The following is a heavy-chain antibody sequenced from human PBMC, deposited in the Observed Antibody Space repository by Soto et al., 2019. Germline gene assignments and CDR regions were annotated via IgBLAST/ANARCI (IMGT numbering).Heavy chain of an antibody. D-gene: IGHD5-12*01. Sequence: QVQLVQSGAEVKKPGSSVKVSCKASGGTFSSYAISWVRQAPGQGLEWMGGIIPIFGTANYAQKFQGRVTITAQEATSTAYMELSSLGAEHTAVYYCASDPGNRDGYKAYFDYWGQGTLVTVSS. J-gene: IGHJ4*02. CDR2: IIPIFGTA. CDR3: ASDPGNRDGYKAYFDY. CDR1: GGTFSSYA. V-gene: IGHV1-69*12.